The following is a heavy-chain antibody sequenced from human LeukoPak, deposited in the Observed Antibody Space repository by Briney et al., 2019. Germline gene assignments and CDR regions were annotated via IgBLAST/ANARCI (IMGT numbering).Heavy chain of an antibody. CDR1: GFTFSSYS. Sequence: GGSLRLSCAASGFTFSSYSMNWVRQAPGKGLEWVSSISSSSSYIYYADSVKGRFTISRDNAKNSLYLQMNSLRAEDTAVYYCARESGSYTLVPLDNWGQGTMVTVSS. V-gene: IGHV3-21*01. D-gene: IGHD1-26*01. CDR2: ISSSSSYI. J-gene: IGHJ3*02. CDR3: ARESGSYTLVPLDN.